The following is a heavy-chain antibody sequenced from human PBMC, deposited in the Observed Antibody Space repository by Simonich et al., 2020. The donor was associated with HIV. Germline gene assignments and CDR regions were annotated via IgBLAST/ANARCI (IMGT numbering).Heavy chain of an antibody. D-gene: IGHD5-18*01. CDR1: GCSISSSSYY. J-gene: IGHJ4*02. CDR2: VYYVGST. CDR3: ARHSQYNYGYSGFDS. Sequence: QLQLQESGPGLVKPSETLSLTCTVSGCSISSSSYYWGWIRQPPGKGLEWIGSVYYVGSTNYNPSLKSRVTISVDTSKNQFSLKLSSVTAADTALYYCARHSQYNYGYSGFDSWGQGTRVTVSS. V-gene: IGHV4-39*01.